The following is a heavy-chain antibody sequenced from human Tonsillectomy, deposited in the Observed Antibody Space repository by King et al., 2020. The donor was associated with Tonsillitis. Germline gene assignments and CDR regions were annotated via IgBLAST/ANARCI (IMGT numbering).Heavy chain of an antibody. V-gene: IGHV4-39*01. J-gene: IGHJ4*02. CDR1: GGSITRSNYY. CDR2: IHDSGSA. Sequence: QLQESGPGLVKPSETLSLTCTVSGGSITRSNYYWSWVRQPPGKGLEWIGSIHDSGSAFYNPSLKSRVKISVDTSKNQFSLKLTSVTAADTAVYYCARREDSGYDGFFDYWGQGTLVTVSS. D-gene: IGHD5-12*01. CDR3: ARREDSGYDGFFDY.